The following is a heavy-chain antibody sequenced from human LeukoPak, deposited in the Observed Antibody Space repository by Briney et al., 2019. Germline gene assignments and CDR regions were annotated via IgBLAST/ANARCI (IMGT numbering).Heavy chain of an antibody. V-gene: IGHV3-30*18. CDR3: AKKAFDWLFSHRSDAFDI. D-gene: IGHD3-9*01. Sequence: PGRSLRLSCAASGFTFSSYGMHWVRQAPGKGLEWVAVISYDGSNKYYADSVKGRFTISRDNSKNTLYLQMNSLRAEDTAVYYCAKKAFDWLFSHRSDAFDIWGQGTMVTVSS. J-gene: IGHJ3*02. CDR2: ISYDGSNK. CDR1: GFTFSSYG.